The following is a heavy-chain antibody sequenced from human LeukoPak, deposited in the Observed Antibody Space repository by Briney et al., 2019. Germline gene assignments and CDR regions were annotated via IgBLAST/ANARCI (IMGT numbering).Heavy chain of an antibody. Sequence: PSETLSLTCTVSGGSFTSYYWSWIRQPPGKGLEWIGYVYTSGSTNYNPSLKGRVTISVDTSKNQFSLKLSSVTAADTAVYYCARQLSRYYFDYWGQGALVTVSS. D-gene: IGHD3-16*02. CDR1: GGSFTSYY. CDR2: VYTSGST. J-gene: IGHJ4*02. V-gene: IGHV4-4*09. CDR3: ARQLSRYYFDY.